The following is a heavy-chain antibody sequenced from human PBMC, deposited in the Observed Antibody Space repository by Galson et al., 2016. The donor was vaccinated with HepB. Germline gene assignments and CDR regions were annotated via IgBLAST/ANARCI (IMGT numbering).Heavy chain of an antibody. J-gene: IGHJ6*04. Sequence: LRLSCAASGFTFSSSSMNWVRQAPGKGLEWVSSVSHSSTYVYYADSVEGRFTISRDNAKNSPYLEMNSLRAEDTAVYYCARGRGMDVWGKGTTVTVSS. V-gene: IGHV3-21*01. CDR2: VSHSSTYV. CDR3: ARGRGMDV. CDR1: GFTFSSSS.